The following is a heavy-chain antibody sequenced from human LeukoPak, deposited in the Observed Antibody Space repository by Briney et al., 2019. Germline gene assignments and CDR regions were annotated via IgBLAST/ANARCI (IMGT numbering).Heavy chain of an antibody. Sequence: SETLSLTCIVSGGSISSYYWSWIRQPAGKGLEWIGRIYTSGSTNYNPSLKSRVTMSVDTSKNQFSLKLSSVTAADTAVYYCARAPTPYCSSTSCYEYWGQGTLVTVSS. V-gene: IGHV4-4*07. CDR1: GGSISSYY. CDR2: IYTSGST. D-gene: IGHD2-2*01. CDR3: ARAPTPYCSSTSCYEY. J-gene: IGHJ4*02.